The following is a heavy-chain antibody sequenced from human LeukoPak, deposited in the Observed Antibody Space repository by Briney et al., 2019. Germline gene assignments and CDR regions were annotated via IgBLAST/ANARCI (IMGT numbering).Heavy chain of an antibody. J-gene: IGHJ4*02. Sequence: GESLKISCKGSGYSFTSYWIGWVRHMPGKGLEWMGTIYPGDSDTRYSPSFQGQVTISADKSISTAYLQWGSLKASDTAMYYCARHLGDYGDFAFDYWGQGTLVTVSS. CDR1: GYSFTSYW. D-gene: IGHD4-17*01. CDR2: IYPGDSDT. V-gene: IGHV5-51*01. CDR3: ARHLGDYGDFAFDY.